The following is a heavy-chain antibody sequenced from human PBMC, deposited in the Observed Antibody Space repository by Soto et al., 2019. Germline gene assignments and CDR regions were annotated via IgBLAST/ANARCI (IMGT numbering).Heavy chain of an antibody. Sequence: GGSLRLSCAASGFTFSSYAMSWVRQAPGKGLEWVSAISGSGGSTYYADSVKGRFTISRDNSKNTLYLQMNSLRAEDTAVYYCASAPEYCGGDCYSRWYFDLWGRGTLVTVSS. CDR3: ASAPEYCGGDCYSRWYFDL. D-gene: IGHD2-21*02. V-gene: IGHV3-23*01. J-gene: IGHJ2*01. CDR1: GFTFSSYA. CDR2: ISGSGGST.